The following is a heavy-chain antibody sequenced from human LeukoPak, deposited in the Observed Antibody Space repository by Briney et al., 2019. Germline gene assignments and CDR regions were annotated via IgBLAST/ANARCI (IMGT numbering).Heavy chain of an antibody. V-gene: IGHV1-8*01. J-gene: IGHJ5*02. CDR2: MNPNSGNT. Sequence: ASVKVSCKASGYTFTSYDINWVRQATGQGREWMGWMNPNSGNTGYAQKFQGRVTMTRNTSISTAYMELSSLRSEDTAVYYCARSQTIASRLIRSRGSDPWGQGTLVTVSS. CDR3: ARSQTIASRLIRSRGSDP. CDR1: GYTFTSYD. D-gene: IGHD6-6*01.